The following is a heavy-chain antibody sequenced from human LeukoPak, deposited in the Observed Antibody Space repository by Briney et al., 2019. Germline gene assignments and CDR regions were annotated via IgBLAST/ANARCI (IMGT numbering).Heavy chain of an antibody. V-gene: IGHV3-20*04. Sequence: GGSLRLSCAASGFTFDDYAMNWVRQVPGRGLEWVSGINWNGRITEYADSVKDRFTISRQNTKNFLYLYMNNLGVEDTALYFCARGSVQLWLRDTYYYMDVWGKGTTVTVSS. D-gene: IGHD5-18*01. CDR3: ARGSVQLWLRDTYYYMDV. J-gene: IGHJ6*03. CDR1: GFTFDDYA. CDR2: INWNGRIT.